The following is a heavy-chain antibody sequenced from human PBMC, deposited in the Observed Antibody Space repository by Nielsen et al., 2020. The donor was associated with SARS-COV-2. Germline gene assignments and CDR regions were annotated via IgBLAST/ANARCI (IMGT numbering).Heavy chain of an antibody. CDR2: ISWNSGSI. D-gene: IGHD3-22*01. J-gene: IGHJ4*02. V-gene: IGHV3-9*01. Sequence: GGSLRLSCAASGFTFDDYAMHWVRQAPGKGLEWVSGISWNSGSIGYADSVKGRFTISRDNAKNSLYLQMNSLRAEDTALYYCAKLSTYYYDSSGSDYWGQGTLVTVSS. CDR3: AKLSTYYYDSSGSDY. CDR1: GFTFDDYA.